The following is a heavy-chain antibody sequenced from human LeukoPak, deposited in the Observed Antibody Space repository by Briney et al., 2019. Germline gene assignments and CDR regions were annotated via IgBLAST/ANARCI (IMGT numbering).Heavy chain of an antibody. CDR1: GYTSTGYY. D-gene: IGHD3-10*01. CDR3: ARDLWFGESQTPGGY. J-gene: IGHJ4*02. CDR2: INPKTGGT. V-gene: IGHV1-2*02. Sequence: ASVKFSCKASGYTSTGYYMHWVRHAPGQGLEWMGWINPKTGGTNYAQKFQGRVTMTRDTSLNTAYMELSRLTLDDTAVYYCARDLWFGESQTPGGYWGQGTLVTVSS.